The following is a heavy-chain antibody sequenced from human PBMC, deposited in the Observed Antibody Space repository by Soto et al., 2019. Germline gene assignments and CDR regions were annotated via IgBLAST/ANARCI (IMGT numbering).Heavy chain of an antibody. V-gene: IGHV4-31*02. CDR3: AREDYSSSSGFDP. CDR1: GGSSGSGGYY. Sequence: QVQLQESGPGLVKPSQTLSLTCTVSGGSSGSGGYYWNWIRQHPGKGLEWIGYIFHTGSTYYDASLKSRVTISVDTSKNQFSLNLRSMTAADTAVYYCAREDYSSSSGFDPWGQGTLVTVSS. CDR2: IFHTGST. D-gene: IGHD6-6*01. J-gene: IGHJ5*02.